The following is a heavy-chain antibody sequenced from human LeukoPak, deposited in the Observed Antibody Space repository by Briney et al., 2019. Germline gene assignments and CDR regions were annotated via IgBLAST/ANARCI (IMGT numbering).Heavy chain of an antibody. D-gene: IGHD6-19*01. CDR3: VTDIRSGWRNY. V-gene: IGHV1-24*01. J-gene: IGHJ4*02. CDR2: FDPEDGEP. CDR1: GYTLTECS. Sequence: ASVKVSCKVSGYTLTECSMHWVRQAPGNGLEWTGGFDPEDGEPIYAQKIQGRVTMTEDTSVHTAYMELRSLRSEDTAVYYCVTDIRSGWRNYWRQGTLITVSS.